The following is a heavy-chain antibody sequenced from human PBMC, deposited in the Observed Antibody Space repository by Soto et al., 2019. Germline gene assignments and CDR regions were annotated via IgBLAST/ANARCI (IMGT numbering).Heavy chain of an antibody. V-gene: IGHV4-30-4*01. D-gene: IGHD1-1*01. CDR2: IYSSGAT. CDR1: GASVSSGGYF. J-gene: IGHJ4*02. CDR3: ARDKVGTGIDYFDY. Sequence: SETLSLTCSVSGASVSSGGYFWTWIRQLPGKGLEWIGYIYSSGATHYNPSLQSRVTISVDTSKNQFSLKLSSVTAADTAVYYCARDKVGTGIDYFDYWGQGTLVTVSS.